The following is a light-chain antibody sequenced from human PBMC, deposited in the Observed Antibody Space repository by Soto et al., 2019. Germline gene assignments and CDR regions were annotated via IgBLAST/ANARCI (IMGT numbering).Light chain of an antibody. CDR3: QQYNTYPWT. V-gene: IGKV1-5*03. J-gene: IGKJ1*01. CDR1: QSISNW. Sequence: DIRMTQSPSTLPASVGDRVTVTCRASQSISNWLAWFQQKPGKAPKLLIYKTSALESGVPSRFSGSGSGTEFTLIISSLQPDDFATYFCQQYNTYPWTFGQGTKVDI. CDR2: KTS.